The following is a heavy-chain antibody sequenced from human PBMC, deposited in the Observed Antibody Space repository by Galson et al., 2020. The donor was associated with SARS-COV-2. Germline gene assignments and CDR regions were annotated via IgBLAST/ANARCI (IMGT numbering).Heavy chain of an antibody. CDR2: IWYDGSNK. V-gene: IGHV3-33*01. J-gene: IGHJ6*02. D-gene: IGHD6-13*01. CDR3: AAGTSYYYGMDV. CDR1: RFTFSSYG. Sequence: PGGSLRLSCEASRFTFSSYGMHWVRQAPGKGLEWVAVIWYDGSNKYYADSVKGRFTISRDNSKNTLYLQMNSLRAEDTAVYYCAAGTSYYYGMDVWGQGTTVTVSS.